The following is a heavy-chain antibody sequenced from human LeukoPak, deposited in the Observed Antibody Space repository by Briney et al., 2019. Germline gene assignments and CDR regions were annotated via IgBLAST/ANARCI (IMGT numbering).Heavy chain of an antibody. V-gene: IGHV1-18*01. CDR1: GYTFTSYG. Sequence: ASVKVSCKASGYTFTSYGISWVRQAPGQGLEWMGWISAYNGNSNYAQKLQGRVTMTTDTSTSTAYMELRSLRSDDTAVYYCARVLRGAYYDVLTGRADYWGQGTLVTVSS. D-gene: IGHD3-9*01. J-gene: IGHJ4*02. CDR2: ISAYNGNS. CDR3: ARVLRGAYYDVLTGRADY.